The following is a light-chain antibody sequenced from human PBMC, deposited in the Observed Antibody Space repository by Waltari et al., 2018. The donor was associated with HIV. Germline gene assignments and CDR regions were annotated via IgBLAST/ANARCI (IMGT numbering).Light chain of an antibody. Sequence: SYVLTQPPSVSVAPGQTATITCGGNNIGNKNVQWYQQKPGQAPVLFVYDDRDRPSGIPERFSGSNSGNTATLTLSRVEVGDEADYFCQVWDGSSDHPKVVLGGGTKLTVL. CDR2: DDR. V-gene: IGLV3-21*02. CDR3: QVWDGSSDHPKVV. J-gene: IGLJ2*01. CDR1: NIGNKN.